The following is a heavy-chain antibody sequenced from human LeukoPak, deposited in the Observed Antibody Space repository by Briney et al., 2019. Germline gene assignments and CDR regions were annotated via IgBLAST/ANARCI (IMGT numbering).Heavy chain of an antibody. CDR2: IYYSGST. Sequence: SETLSLTCTVSGVSISSYYWSWIRQPPGKGLEWIGYIYYSGSTNYNPSLKSRVTISVDTSKNQFSLRLSSVTAADTAVYYCASGGCSSTSCQDWNWFDPWGQGTLVTVSS. V-gene: IGHV4-59*08. J-gene: IGHJ5*02. CDR3: ASGGCSSTSCQDWNWFDP. D-gene: IGHD2-2*01. CDR1: GVSISSYY.